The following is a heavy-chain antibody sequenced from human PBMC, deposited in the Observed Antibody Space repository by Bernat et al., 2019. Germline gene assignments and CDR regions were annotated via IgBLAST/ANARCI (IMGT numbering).Heavy chain of an antibody. CDR1: GGSISSYY. D-gene: IGHD5-12*01. Sequence: QVQLQESGPGLVKPSETLSLTCTVSGGSISSYYWSWIRQPPGKGLEWIGDIYYSGSTNYNPSLKSRVTISVDTSKNQFSLKLSSVTAADTAVYYCARGGYGLDYWGQGTLVTVSS. CDR3: ARGGYGLDY. CDR2: IYYSGST. V-gene: IGHV4-59*01. J-gene: IGHJ4*02.